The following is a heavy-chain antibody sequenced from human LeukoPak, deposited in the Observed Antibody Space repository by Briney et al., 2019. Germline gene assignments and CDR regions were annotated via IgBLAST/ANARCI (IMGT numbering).Heavy chain of an antibody. Sequence: PSETLSLTCAVYGGSFSGYYWSWIRQPPGKGLEWIGEINHSGSTNYNPSLKSRVTISVDTSKNQFSLKLSSVTAADTAVYYCASLLGYCISTSCSNWFDPWGQGTLVTVSS. J-gene: IGHJ5*02. CDR3: ASLLGYCISTSCSNWFDP. CDR1: GGSFSGYY. V-gene: IGHV4-34*01. CDR2: INHSGST. D-gene: IGHD2-2*01.